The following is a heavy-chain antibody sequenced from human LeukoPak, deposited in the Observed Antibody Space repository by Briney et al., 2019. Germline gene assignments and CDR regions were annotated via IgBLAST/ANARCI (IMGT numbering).Heavy chain of an antibody. CDR1: GGSIRSSNW. V-gene: IGHV4-4*02. J-gene: IGHJ3*02. CDR2: IYHSGGTT. Sequence: SGTLSLTCAVSGGSIRSSNWRSWVRQPPGKGLEWIGEIYHSGGTTNYNPSLRSRVTISVDKSKNQFSLQLSSVTAADTALYYCARPTGRGGYPTDPFDIWGQGTMVTVSS. D-gene: IGHD6-25*01. CDR3: ARPTGRGGYPTDPFDI.